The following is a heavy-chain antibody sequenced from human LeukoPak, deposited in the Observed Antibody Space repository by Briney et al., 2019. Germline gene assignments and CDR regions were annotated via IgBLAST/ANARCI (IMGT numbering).Heavy chain of an antibody. V-gene: IGHV3-11*01. J-gene: IGHJ3*02. D-gene: IGHD6-19*01. CDR1: GFTFSDYY. Sequence: NPGGSLRLSCAASGFTFSDYYMSWIRQAPGKGLEWVSYISSSGSTIYYADSVKGRFTISRDNAKNSLYLQMNSLRAEDTAVYYCVASYSSGWYRASAFDIRGQGTMVTVSS. CDR3: VASYSSGWYRASAFDI. CDR2: ISSSGSTI.